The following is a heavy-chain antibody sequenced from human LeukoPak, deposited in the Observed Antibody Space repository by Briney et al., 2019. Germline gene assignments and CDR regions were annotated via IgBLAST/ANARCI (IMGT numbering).Heavy chain of an antibody. CDR3: ARGHLTGRGYFDY. Sequence: PSETLSLTCAVSGGSISSSNWWSWVRQPPGKGLEWIGEIYHSGSTNYNPSLKSRVTISVDTSKKRFSLRLSSVTAADAAVYYCARGHLTGRGYFDYWGQGTLVTVSS. J-gene: IGHJ4*02. D-gene: IGHD1-20*01. CDR1: GGSISSSNW. V-gene: IGHV4-4*02. CDR2: IYHSGST.